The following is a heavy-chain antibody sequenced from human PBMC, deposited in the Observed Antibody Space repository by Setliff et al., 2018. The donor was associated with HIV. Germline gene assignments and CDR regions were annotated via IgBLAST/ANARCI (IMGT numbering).Heavy chain of an antibody. CDR3: AGDLVGATGFDY. CDR2: INPNSGGT. D-gene: IGHD1-26*01. CDR1: GCTFTGYY. J-gene: IGHJ4*02. V-gene: IGHV1-2*06. Sequence: ASVKVSCKASGCTFTGYYTHWVRQAPGQGLEWMGRINPNSGGTNYAQKFQGRVTMTRDTSISTAYMELSRLRSDDTAVYYCAGDLVGATGFDYWGQGTLVTVSS.